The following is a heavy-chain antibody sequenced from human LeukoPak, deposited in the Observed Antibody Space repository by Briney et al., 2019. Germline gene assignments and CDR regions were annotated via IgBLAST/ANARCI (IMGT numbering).Heavy chain of an antibody. CDR2: IYTSGST. V-gene: IGHV4-4*07. CDR1: GGSISSYY. Sequence: SETLSLTCTVTGGSISSYYWSWIRQPAGKGLEWIGRIYTSGSTNYNPSLKSRVTMSVDTSKNQFSLKLSSVTAADTAVYYCARNPYGSGSLNWFDPSGQGTLVTVSS. D-gene: IGHD3-10*01. CDR3: ARNPYGSGSLNWFDP. J-gene: IGHJ5*02.